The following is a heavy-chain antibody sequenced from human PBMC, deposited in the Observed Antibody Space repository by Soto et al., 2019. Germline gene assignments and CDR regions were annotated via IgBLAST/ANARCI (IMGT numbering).Heavy chain of an antibody. CDR1: GGTFSSYA. J-gene: IGHJ4*02. CDR3: ARSRDGAAAAPQYFDY. CDR2: IIPIFGTA. Sequence: QVQLVQSGAEVKKPGSSVKVSCKASGGTFSSYAISWVRQAPGQGLEWMGGIIPIFGTANYTQKFQGRVTFTADESTSKAYMELSSLRSEDTAVYYCARSRDGAAAAPQYFDYWGQGTLVTVSS. V-gene: IGHV1-69*01. D-gene: IGHD6-13*01.